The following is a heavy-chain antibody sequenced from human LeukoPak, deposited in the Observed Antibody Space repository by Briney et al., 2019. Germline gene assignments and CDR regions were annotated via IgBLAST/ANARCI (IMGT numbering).Heavy chain of an antibody. D-gene: IGHD2-2*01. CDR3: ARANFLYCSSSTCLFDD. Sequence: ASVQVSYQASGYTLPDYYMHGVRQAPGQGFEGMEWINPNHCDTHYQHLPQGRITKIRDTSISTAHMEVSRLRSDDTAVYYCARANFLYCSSSTCLFDDWGQGTLVTVSS. CDR2: INPNHCDT. J-gene: IGHJ4*02. V-gene: IGHV1-2*02. CDR1: GYTLPDYY.